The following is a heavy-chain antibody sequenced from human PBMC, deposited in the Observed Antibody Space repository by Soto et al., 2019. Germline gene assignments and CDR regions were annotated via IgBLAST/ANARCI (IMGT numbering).Heavy chain of an antibody. D-gene: IGHD3-10*01. J-gene: IGHJ5*02. Sequence: DGSLRLSCVASGFTFTTYWMSWVRQAPGKGLEWVANIRQDGGAQYYVDSVKGRFTISRDNAKNSVYLQMDSLRVEDTAVYYCVRGGHGSGSYMGSSWGQGILVTVSS. V-gene: IGHV3-7*03. CDR1: GFTFTTYW. CDR3: VRGGHGSGSYMGSS. CDR2: IRQDGGAQ.